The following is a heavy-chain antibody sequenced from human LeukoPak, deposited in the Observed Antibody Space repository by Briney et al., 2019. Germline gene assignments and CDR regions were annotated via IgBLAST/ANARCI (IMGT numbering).Heavy chain of an antibody. Sequence: SVKVSCKASGGTFSSYAISWVRQAPGQGLEWMGGIIPIFGTANYAQKFQGRVTITTDESTSTAYMELSSLRSEDTAVYYCARARYYGSGSYYYWGQGTLVTVSS. CDR3: ARARYYGSGSYYY. CDR2: IIPIFGTA. V-gene: IGHV1-69*05. CDR1: GGTFSSYA. J-gene: IGHJ4*02. D-gene: IGHD3-10*01.